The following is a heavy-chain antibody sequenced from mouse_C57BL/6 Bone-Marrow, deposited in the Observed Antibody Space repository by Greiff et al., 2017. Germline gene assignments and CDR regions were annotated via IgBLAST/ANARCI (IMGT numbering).Heavy chain of an antibody. D-gene: IGHD3-1*01. CDR1: GFAFSSSW. J-gene: IGHJ3*01. Sequence: VQLQQSGPELVQPGASVKISCKASGFAFSSSWMYWVKQRPGKGLEWIGRIYPGGGDPYYNGKFKGQATLTADKSYSTAYMHLSSLTSEDSAVYCGERSSYALAYWGKEARVSVST. CDR3: ERSSYALAY. V-gene: IGHV1-82*01. CDR2: IYPGGGDP.